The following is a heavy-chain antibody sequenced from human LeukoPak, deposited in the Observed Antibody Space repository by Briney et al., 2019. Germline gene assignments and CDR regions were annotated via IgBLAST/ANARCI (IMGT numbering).Heavy chain of an antibody. J-gene: IGHJ4*02. D-gene: IGHD6-13*01. CDR3: ARGGVITAAGTDY. CDR2: ISSSGSTI. Sequence: GGSLRLSCAASGFTFSSYEMNWVRQAPGKGLEWVSYISSSGSTIYYADSVKGRFTISRDNAKNSLYLQMNSLRAEDTAVYYCARGGVITAAGTDYWGQGTLVTVSS. CDR1: GFTFSSYE. V-gene: IGHV3-48*03.